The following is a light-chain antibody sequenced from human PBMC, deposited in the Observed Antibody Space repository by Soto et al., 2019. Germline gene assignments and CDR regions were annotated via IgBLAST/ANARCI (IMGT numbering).Light chain of an antibody. Sequence: EIVLTQSPATLSLSPGERATLSCRASQSVSSYLAWYQQKPGQAPRLLIYDASNRATGIPARFSGSGSGTDFTLTISSLDPEDFAVYYCQQRSNWPPLTFGGGTKVDIK. CDR1: QSVSSY. CDR3: QQRSNWPPLT. J-gene: IGKJ4*01. V-gene: IGKV3-11*01. CDR2: DAS.